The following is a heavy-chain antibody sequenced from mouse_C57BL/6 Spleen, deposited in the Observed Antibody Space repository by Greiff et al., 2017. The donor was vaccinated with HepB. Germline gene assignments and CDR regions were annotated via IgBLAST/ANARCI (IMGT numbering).Heavy chain of an antibody. Sequence: EVKLVESGPVLVKPGASVKMSCKASGYTFTDYYMNWVKQSHGKSLEWIGVINPYNGGTSYNQKFKGKATLTVDKSSSTAYMELNSLTSEDSAVYYCARLTGTGFDYWGQGTTLTVSS. CDR3: ARLTGTGFDY. CDR2: INPYNGGT. J-gene: IGHJ2*01. CDR1: GYTFTDYY. D-gene: IGHD4-1*01. V-gene: IGHV1-19*01.